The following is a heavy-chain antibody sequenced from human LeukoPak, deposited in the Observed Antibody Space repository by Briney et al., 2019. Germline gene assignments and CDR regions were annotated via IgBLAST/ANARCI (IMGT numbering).Heavy chain of an antibody. V-gene: IGHV1-2*02. CDR1: GYSFTGFY. Sequence: ASVRVSFKATGYSFTGFYLHWVRQAPGQGLEWMGWIKPHTGDTNYAQRFQGRVTMNRDTSISTAYMELSNLRSDDTAIYYCARGKVGVDWYFDFWGRRSLVSVSS. J-gene: IGHJ2*01. CDR3: ARGKVGVDWYFDF. D-gene: IGHD2-15*01. CDR2: IKPHTGDT.